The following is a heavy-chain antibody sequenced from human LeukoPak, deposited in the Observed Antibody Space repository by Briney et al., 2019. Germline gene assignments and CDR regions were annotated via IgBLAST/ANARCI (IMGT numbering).Heavy chain of an antibody. CDR1: GFTFTSSA. J-gene: IGHJ4*02. CDR3: AADLRYRDYDYFDY. CDR2: IVVGGGNT. Sequence: SVKVSCKASGFTFTSSAVQWVRQARGQRLEWIGWIVVGGGNTNYAQKFQERVTITRDMSTSTAYMELSSLRSEDTAVYYCAADLRYRDYDYFDYWGQGTLVAVSS. D-gene: IGHD4-17*01. V-gene: IGHV1-58*01.